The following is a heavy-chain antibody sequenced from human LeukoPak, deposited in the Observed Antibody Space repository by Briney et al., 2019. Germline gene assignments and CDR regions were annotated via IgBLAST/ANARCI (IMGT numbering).Heavy chain of an antibody. D-gene: IGHD3-22*01. CDR1: IFTFSSYW. J-gene: IGHJ4*02. CDR2: ISGNGGST. CDR3: AKVYYDSVGYYSPFDS. V-gene: IGHV3-23*01. Sequence: PGGSLRLSCAPSIFTFSSYWMHWVRQAPGKGLEWVSGISGNGGSTFYADSVKGRFTISRDNSGNTLYLQMNSLRAEDTAVYYCAKVYYDSVGYYSPFDSWGQGTLVTVSS.